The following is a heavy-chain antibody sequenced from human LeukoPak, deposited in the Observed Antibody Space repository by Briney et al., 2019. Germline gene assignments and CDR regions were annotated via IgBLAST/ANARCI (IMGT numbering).Heavy chain of an antibody. Sequence: PGRSLRLSCAASGFTFSSYGMHRVRQAPGKGLEWVAVISYDGSNKYYADSVKGRFTISRDNSKNTLYLQMNSLRAEDTAVYYCAKDRAGTWYSSGWGVFDYWGQGTLVTVSS. D-gene: IGHD6-19*01. V-gene: IGHV3-30*18. J-gene: IGHJ4*02. CDR2: ISYDGSNK. CDR1: GFTFSSYG. CDR3: AKDRAGTWYSSGWGVFDY.